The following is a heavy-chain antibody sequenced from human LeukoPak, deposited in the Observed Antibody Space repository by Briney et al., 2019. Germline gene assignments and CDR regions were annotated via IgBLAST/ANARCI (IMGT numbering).Heavy chain of an antibody. Sequence: GASVKVSCKASGGTFSSYAISWVRQAPGQGLEWMGRIIPIFGIANYAQKFQGRVTITADKSTSTAYMELSSLRSEDTAVYYCAAGRKSDIVVAPFDYWGQGTLVTVSS. D-gene: IGHD2-2*01. CDR3: AAGRKSDIVVAPFDY. J-gene: IGHJ4*02. V-gene: IGHV1-69*04. CDR2: IIPIFGIA. CDR1: GGTFSSYA.